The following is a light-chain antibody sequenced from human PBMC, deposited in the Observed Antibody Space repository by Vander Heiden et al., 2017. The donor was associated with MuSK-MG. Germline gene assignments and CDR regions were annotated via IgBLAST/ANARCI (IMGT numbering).Light chain of an antibody. CDR2: WAS. Sequence: DIVMTQPPDSLAVSPGERATINCKSSQSVLYSSNNKNYLAWYQQKPGQPPKLLIYWASTQESGVPDRFSGSGSRTDFTLTISSLQAEEVAVYYCQQYYSTPPAFGPGTKVDIK. V-gene: IGKV4-1*01. CDR1: QSVLYSSNNKNY. CDR3: QQYYSTPPA. J-gene: IGKJ3*01.